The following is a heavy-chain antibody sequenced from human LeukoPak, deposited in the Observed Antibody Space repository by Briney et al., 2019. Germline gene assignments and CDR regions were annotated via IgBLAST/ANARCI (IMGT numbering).Heavy chain of an antibody. D-gene: IGHD2-8*01. CDR3: ARDRCSNGIGCYYYYMDV. Sequence: GGSLRLSCAASGFTFSSYSMNWVRQAPGKGLEGVSSISSSSSYIYYADSVKGRFTISRDNAKNSLYLQMNSLRAEDTAVYYCARDRCSNGIGCYYYYMDVWGKGTTVTISS. CDR1: GFTFSSYS. J-gene: IGHJ6*03. CDR2: ISSSSSYI. V-gene: IGHV3-21*01.